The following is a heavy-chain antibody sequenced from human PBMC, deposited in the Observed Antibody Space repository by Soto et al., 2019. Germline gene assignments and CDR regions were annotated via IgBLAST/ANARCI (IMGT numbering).Heavy chain of an antibody. V-gene: IGHV3-23*01. Sequence: PGGSLRLSCAASGFTFSSYSMNWVRQAPGKGLEWVSVVSPSGGTTYYGDSMKGRFTISRDNSKNTLSLQVNSLRVEDTAIYYCAKGGTTINVYNWFDLWGQGTLVTVSS. CDR3: AKGGTTINVYNWFDL. CDR1: GFTFSSYS. D-gene: IGHD1-7*01. J-gene: IGHJ5*02. CDR2: VSPSGGTT.